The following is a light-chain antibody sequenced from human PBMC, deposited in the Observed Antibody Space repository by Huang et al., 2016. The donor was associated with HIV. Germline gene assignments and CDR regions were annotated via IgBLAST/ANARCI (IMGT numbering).Light chain of an antibody. J-gene: IGKJ5*01. CDR3: QQANMYPRS. Sequence: IQLTQSPSSVSASEGDTVRITCRASQDISSWLAWYQRKPREAPTLLIHSTSILQRGVPSRFNGSGSGTDFFLTINSLRPDDFATYYCQQANMYPRSFGQGTRLDIK. V-gene: IGKV1-12*01. CDR1: QDISSW. CDR2: STS.